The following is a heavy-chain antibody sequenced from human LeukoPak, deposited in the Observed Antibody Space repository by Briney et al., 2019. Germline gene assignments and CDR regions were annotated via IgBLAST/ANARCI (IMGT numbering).Heavy chain of an antibody. D-gene: IGHD3-22*01. CDR1: GGSISSYY. Sequence: PSETLSLTCTVSGGSISSYYWSWIRQPPGKGLEWIGYIYYSGSTNYNPSLKSRVTISVDTSKNQFSLKLSSVTAADTAVYYCARIGGSGYYYEFDYWGQGTLVTVSS. J-gene: IGHJ4*02. V-gene: IGHV4-59*08. CDR2: IYYSGST. CDR3: ARIGGSGYYYEFDY.